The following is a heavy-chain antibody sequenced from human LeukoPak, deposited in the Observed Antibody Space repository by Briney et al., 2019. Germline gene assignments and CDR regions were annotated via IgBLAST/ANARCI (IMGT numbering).Heavy chain of an antibody. CDR1: GGSISSYY. Sequence: SETLSLTCTVSGGSISSYYWSWIRQPPGKGLEWIGYIYYSGSTNYNPSLKSRVTMSVDTSKNQFSLKLSSVTAADTAVYYCARVRGDSSSNWFDPWGQGTLVTVSS. CDR2: IYYSGST. CDR3: ARVRGDSSSNWFDP. J-gene: IGHJ5*02. D-gene: IGHD6-6*01. V-gene: IGHV4-59*12.